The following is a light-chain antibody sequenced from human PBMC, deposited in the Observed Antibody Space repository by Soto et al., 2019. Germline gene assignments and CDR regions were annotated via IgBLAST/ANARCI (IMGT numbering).Light chain of an antibody. CDR3: SSYASDITHV. V-gene: IGLV2-14*01. J-gene: IGLJ3*02. CDR1: SSDVGAYNY. Sequence: QSALTQPASVSGSPGQSITISCTGSSSDVGAYNYVSWYRQYPGKAPQVIIYEVSDRPSGTSNRFSGSKSGNTASLTISGLQAEDEADYYCSSYASDITHVFGGGTKVTVL. CDR2: EVS.